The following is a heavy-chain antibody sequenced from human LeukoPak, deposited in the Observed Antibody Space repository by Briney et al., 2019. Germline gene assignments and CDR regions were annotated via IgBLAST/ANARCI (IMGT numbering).Heavy chain of an antibody. Sequence: GGSLRLSCAASGFTFSIYDMHWVRQVTGKGLEWVSAIGTAGDTYYAGSVKGRFTISRENARTSSYLQMNSLRAGDTAVYYCARVRALAGANWYFDLWGRGTLGTLSS. D-gene: IGHD4/OR15-4a*01. J-gene: IGHJ2*01. CDR1: GFTFSIYD. CDR3: ARVRALAGANWYFDL. V-gene: IGHV3-13*04. CDR2: IGTAGDT.